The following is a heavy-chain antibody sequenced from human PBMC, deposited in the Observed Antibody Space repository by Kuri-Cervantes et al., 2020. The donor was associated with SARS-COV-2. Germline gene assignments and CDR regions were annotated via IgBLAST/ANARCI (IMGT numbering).Heavy chain of an antibody. Sequence: GGSLRLSCAASGFTFSSYGMNWVRQAPEKGLEWVSYISSSGSTIFYADSVKVRFTISRDNAKNSLYLQMNSLRAEDTAVYFCARDHPVDYWGQGTLVTVSS. CDR3: ARDHPVDY. CDR2: ISSSGSTI. J-gene: IGHJ4*02. CDR1: GFTFSSYG. V-gene: IGHV3-48*01.